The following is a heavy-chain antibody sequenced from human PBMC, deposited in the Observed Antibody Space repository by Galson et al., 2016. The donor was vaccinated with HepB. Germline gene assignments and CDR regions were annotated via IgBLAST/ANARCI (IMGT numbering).Heavy chain of an antibody. D-gene: IGHD3-16*01. V-gene: IGHV3-23*01. CDR2: RPGSDDSP. CDR1: GFTFSNSG. J-gene: IGHJ6*02. Sequence: SLRLSCAASGFTFSNSGMNWVRQAPGKGLEWVSPRPGSDDSPYYEDSVKARLTLSRDNSKNTLYLQMNSLIAEDTAVYYRAKDGWRSSVGYFYYYGLDVWGHGTTVTVSS. CDR3: AKDGWRSSVGYFYYYGLDV.